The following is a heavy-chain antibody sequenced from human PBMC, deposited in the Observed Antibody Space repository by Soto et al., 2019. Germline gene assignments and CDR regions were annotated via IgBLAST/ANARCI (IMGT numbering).Heavy chain of an antibody. CDR1: GGSFSGYY. Sequence: SETLSLTCAVYGGSFSGYYWSWIRQPPGKGLEWIGEINHSGSTNYNPSLKSRVTISVDTSKNQFSLKLSSVTAADTAVYYCARGATMVRGVIAVDSYYGMDVWGQGTTVTVSS. J-gene: IGHJ6*02. CDR3: ARGATMVRGVIAVDSYYGMDV. V-gene: IGHV4-34*01. CDR2: INHSGST. D-gene: IGHD3-10*01.